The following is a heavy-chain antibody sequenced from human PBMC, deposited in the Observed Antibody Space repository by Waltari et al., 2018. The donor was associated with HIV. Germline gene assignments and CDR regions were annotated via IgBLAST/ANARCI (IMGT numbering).Heavy chain of an antibody. CDR2: IYYSGST. CDR1: GGSITSGRYY. V-gene: IGHV4-39*01. J-gene: IGHJ4*02. D-gene: IGHD3-22*01. Sequence: QLQLQESGPGLVKPSEPLSLTCTVSGGSITSGRYYWGWIRQPPGKGMEWIVSIYYSGSTVENPSLKSRVTISVDTSKNQFSLKLSSVTAADTAVYCCARHHSSGYLGFDYWGQGTLVTVSS. CDR3: ARHHSSGYLGFDY.